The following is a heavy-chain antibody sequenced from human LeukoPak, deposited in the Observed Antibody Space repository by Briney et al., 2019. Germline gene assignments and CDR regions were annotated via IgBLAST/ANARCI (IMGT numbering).Heavy chain of an antibody. Sequence: GGSLRLSCAASGFTFDDYAMHWVRQAPGKGLEWVSGISWNSGSIGYADSVKGRFTISRDNAKNSLYLQMNRLRAEDTALYYCAKDSTFIAVAGLDYWGQGTLVTVSS. CDR1: GFTFDDYA. D-gene: IGHD6-19*01. CDR3: AKDSTFIAVAGLDY. J-gene: IGHJ4*02. V-gene: IGHV3-9*01. CDR2: ISWNSGSI.